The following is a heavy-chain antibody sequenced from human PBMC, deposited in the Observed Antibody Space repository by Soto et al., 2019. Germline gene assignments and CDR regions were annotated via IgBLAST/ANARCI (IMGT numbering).Heavy chain of an antibody. Sequence: GGSLRLSCAASGFTFSVYAMSWVRQAPGKGLEWVSAISSHGGRTFYADSLRGRFTISIDYTKNALYLQMSSLRAEDTAVYYCSNLTTATTADYYGMDVWGQGTKVTVYS. V-gene: IGHV3-23*01. CDR3: SNLTTATTADYYGMDV. CDR1: GFTFSVYA. J-gene: IGHJ6*02. CDR2: ISSHGGRT. D-gene: IGHD4-4*01.